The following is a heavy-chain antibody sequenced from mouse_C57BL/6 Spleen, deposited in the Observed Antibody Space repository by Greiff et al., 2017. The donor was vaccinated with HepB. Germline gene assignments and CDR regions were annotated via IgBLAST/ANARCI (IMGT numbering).Heavy chain of an antibody. CDR2: IDPSDSYT. V-gene: IGHV1-69*01. CDR3: ARRNYSNYGYFDY. D-gene: IGHD2-5*01. Sequence: VQLQQPGAELVMPGASVKLSCKASGYTFTSYWMHWVKQRPGQGLEWIGEIDPSDSYTNYNQKFKGNSTLTVDKSSSTAYMQLSSLTSEDSAVYYCARRNYSNYGYFDYWGQGTTLTVSS. J-gene: IGHJ2*01. CDR1: GYTFTSYW.